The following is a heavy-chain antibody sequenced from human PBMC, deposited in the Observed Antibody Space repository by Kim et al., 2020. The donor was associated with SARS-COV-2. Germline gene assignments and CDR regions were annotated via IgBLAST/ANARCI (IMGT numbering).Heavy chain of an antibody. CDR3: ARQNIVVVVAATPYYYGMDV. D-gene: IGHD2-15*01. V-gene: IGHV3-30*07. Sequence: RFTISRDNSKNTLYLQMNSLRAEDTAVYYCARQNIVVVVAATPYYYGMDVWGQGTTVTVSS. J-gene: IGHJ6*02.